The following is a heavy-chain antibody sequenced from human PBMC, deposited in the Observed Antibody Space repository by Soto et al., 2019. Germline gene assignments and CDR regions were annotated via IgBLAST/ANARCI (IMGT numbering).Heavy chain of an antibody. CDR3: ARDGRGVVTHYYYYGMDV. J-gene: IGHJ6*02. CDR2: IRQGGSYK. CDR1: GFTFSSNW. D-gene: IGHD2-15*01. V-gene: IGHV3-7*01. Sequence: GGSLRLSCVGSGFTFSSNWMTWVRQAPGKGLEWVGNIRQGGSYKNYVDSVKGRFTISRDNAKNSLYLQMNSLRAEDTAVYYCARDGRGVVTHYYYYGMDVWGQGTTVTVSS.